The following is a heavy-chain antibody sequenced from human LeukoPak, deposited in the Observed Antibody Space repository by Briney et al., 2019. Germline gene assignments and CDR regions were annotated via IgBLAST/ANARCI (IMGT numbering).Heavy chain of an antibody. V-gene: IGHV4-34*01. CDR2: IYHSGST. CDR1: GGSFSGYY. Sequence: SETLSLTCAVYGGSFSGYYWGWIRQPPGKGLEWIGEIYHSGSTNYNPSLKSRVTISVDKSKNQFSLKLSSVTAADTAVYYCARLQLYAFDIWGQGTMVTVSS. CDR3: ARLQLYAFDI. D-gene: IGHD5-18*01. J-gene: IGHJ3*02.